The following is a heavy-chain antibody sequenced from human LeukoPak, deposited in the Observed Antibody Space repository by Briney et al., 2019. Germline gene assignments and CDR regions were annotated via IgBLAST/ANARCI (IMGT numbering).Heavy chain of an antibody. J-gene: IGHJ4*02. D-gene: IGHD3-22*01. V-gene: IGHV3-30-3*01. CDR1: GFTFTYYA. Sequence: GGSLRLSCAASGFTFTYYALHWVRQAPGKGLEWAAVISYDGNNKYYADSVKGRFTISRDNSKNTLYLQMNSLRAEDTAVYYCARDPDYYDSSGYFNFDYWGQGTLLTVSS. CDR2: ISYDGNNK. CDR3: ARDPDYYDSSGYFNFDY.